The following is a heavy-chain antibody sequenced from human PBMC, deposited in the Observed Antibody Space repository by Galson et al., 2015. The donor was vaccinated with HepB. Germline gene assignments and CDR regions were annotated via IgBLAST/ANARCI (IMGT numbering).Heavy chain of an antibody. CDR2: ISWNSGSI. CDR1: GFTFDDYA. V-gene: IGHV3-9*01. D-gene: IGHD1-26*01. J-gene: IGHJ4*02. Sequence: SLRLSCAASGFTFDDYAMHWVRHAPGKGLEWVSGISWNSGSIAYADSVKGRFTISRDNAKNSLYLQMNSLRAEDTALYYCAKDMVGATTWVVFDYWGQGTLVTVSS. CDR3: AKDMVGATTWVVFDY.